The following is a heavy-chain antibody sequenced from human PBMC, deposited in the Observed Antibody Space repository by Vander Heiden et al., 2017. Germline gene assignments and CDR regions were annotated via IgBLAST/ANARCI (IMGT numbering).Heavy chain of an antibody. Sequence: EVQLVESGGGLVQPCSSLRLSCASSAFTFSHYAMPWVRQAPGKGLEWVSGISWNGGSIGYADSVKGRFTISRDNAKNSLYLQMNSLRAEDTALYYCAKRIAVAGRRGYFDLWGRGTLVTVSS. CDR1: AFTFSHYA. V-gene: IGHV3-9*01. CDR2: ISWNGGSI. CDR3: AKRIAVAGRRGYFDL. J-gene: IGHJ2*01. D-gene: IGHD6-19*01.